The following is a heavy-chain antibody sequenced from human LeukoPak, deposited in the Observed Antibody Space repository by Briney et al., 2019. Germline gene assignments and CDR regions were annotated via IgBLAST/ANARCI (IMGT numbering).Heavy chain of an antibody. J-gene: IGHJ1*01. V-gene: IGHV3-21*01. D-gene: IGHD2-2*02. Sequence: GGSLRLSCAASGFTFSSYSMNWVRQAPGKGLEWVSSISSSSSYIYYADSVKGRFTISGDNAKNSLYLQMNSLRAEDTAVYYCARGPSCSSTSCYRYFQHWGQGTLVTVSS. CDR2: ISSSSSYI. CDR1: GFTFSSYS. CDR3: ARGPSCSSTSCYRYFQH.